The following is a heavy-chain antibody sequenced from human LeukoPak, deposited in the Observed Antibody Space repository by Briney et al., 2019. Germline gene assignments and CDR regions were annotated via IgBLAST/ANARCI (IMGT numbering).Heavy chain of an antibody. V-gene: IGHV4-39*07. CDR2: IYYSGST. Sequence: SETLSLTCTVSGGSIGSTNYYWGWIRQPPGKGLEWIGSIYYSGSTYYNPSLKSRVTISVDTSKNQFSLKLSSVTAADTAVYYCAVEGIAAAGGYFDYWGQGTLVTVSS. J-gene: IGHJ4*02. D-gene: IGHD6-13*01. CDR1: GGSIGSTNYY. CDR3: AVEGIAAAGGYFDY.